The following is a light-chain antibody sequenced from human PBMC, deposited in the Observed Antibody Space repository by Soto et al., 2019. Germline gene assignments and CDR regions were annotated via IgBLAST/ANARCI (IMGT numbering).Light chain of an antibody. V-gene: IGKV3-20*01. CDR2: GAS. CDR1: QRLSSSS. Sequence: EIVLTQSPGTLSLSPGERAALSCRASQRLSSSSLAWYQQKPGHGPRLLIYGASRRATGIPDRFSATESGTDFTLTISSLESEDFAVYYCQQYNNWPPWTFGQGTKVEIK. CDR3: QQYNNWPPWT. J-gene: IGKJ1*01.